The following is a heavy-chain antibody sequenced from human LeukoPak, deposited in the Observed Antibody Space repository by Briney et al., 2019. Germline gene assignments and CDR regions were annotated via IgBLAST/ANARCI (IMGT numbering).Heavy chain of an antibody. J-gene: IGHJ4*02. CDR2: IYTSGST. CDR1: GASISTYY. V-gene: IGHV4-4*07. CDR3: ARVDSSSGVFDY. Sequence: SETLSLTCTVSGASISTYYWSWLRQPAGKGLEWLGRIYTSGSTNYNPSLKSRVTISVDTSKNQFSLKLSSVTAADTAVYYCARVDSSSGVFDYWGQGTLVTVSS. D-gene: IGHD6-13*01.